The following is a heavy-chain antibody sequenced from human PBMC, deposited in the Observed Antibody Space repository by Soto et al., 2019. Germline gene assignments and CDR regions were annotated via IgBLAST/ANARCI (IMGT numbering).Heavy chain of an antibody. CDR3: ARVGGNWNDDYFDD. J-gene: IGHJ4*02. CDR2: MNPNSGDT. CDR1: GYTFSDHD. D-gene: IGHD1-1*01. V-gene: IGHV1-8*01. Sequence: QVQLVQSGAEVKKPGASVKVSCKASGYTFSDHDINWVRQATGQGPEWLGWMNPNSGDTGYAQNFQGRVTMTRDTSIRTAYMELSSLRSEDTAVYYCARVGGNWNDDYFDDWGQGTLVTVSS.